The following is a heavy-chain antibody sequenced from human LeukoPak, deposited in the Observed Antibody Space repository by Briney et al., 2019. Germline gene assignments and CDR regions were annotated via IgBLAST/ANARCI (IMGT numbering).Heavy chain of an antibody. CDR3: ARSRYFYGAGRDYKSSEDYYMDV. V-gene: IGHV4-4*07. D-gene: IGHD3-10*01. Sequence: SETLSLTCTVSGGSISSYYWSWIRQPAGKGLEWIGRIYTSGSTNYNPSLKSRVTMSVDTSKNQFSLKLSSVTAADTAVYYCARSRYFYGAGRDYKSSEDYYMDVWGKGTTVTVSS. CDR2: IYTSGST. J-gene: IGHJ6*03. CDR1: GGSISSYY.